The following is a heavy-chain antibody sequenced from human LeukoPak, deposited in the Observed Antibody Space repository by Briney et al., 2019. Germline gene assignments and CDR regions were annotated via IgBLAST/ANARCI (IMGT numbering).Heavy chain of an antibody. D-gene: IGHD1-7*01. CDR3: ASDMSFATQKRTSITGTTEGSGAFDI. CDR2: IIPIFGTA. J-gene: IGHJ3*02. V-gene: IGHV1-69*13. CDR1: GGTFSSYA. Sequence: GASVKVSCKASGGTFSSYAISWVRQAPGQGLEWMGGIIPIFGTANYAQKFQGRVTITADESTSTAYMELSSLRSEDTAVYYCASDMSFATQKRTSITGTTEGSGAFDIWGQGTVVTVSS.